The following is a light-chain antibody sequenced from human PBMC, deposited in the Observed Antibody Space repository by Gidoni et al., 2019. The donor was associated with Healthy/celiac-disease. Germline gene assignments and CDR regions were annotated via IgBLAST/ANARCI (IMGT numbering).Light chain of an antibody. CDR3: QSEDSSGVVV. CDR2: KDS. Sequence: SYELTQPPSVSVSPGQTARITCSGDALPKQYAYWYQQKPGQAPILVIYKDSERPSGIPERFSGSSSGTTATLTISGVQAEDEAAYYCQSEDSSGVVVFGGGTKLTVL. CDR1: ALPKQY. V-gene: IGLV3-25*03. J-gene: IGLJ2*01.